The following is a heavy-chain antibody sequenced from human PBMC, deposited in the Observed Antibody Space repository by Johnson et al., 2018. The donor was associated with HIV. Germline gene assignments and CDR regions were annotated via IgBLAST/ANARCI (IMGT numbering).Heavy chain of an antibody. D-gene: IGHD3-3*01. J-gene: IGHJ3*02. CDR2: IKSKRDGGTT. V-gene: IGHV3-15*01. Sequence: VQLVESGGGVVQPGGSLRLSCAASGFTFSNAWMTWVRQAPGKGLEWVGRIKSKRDGGTTDYAAPVRGRFSISRDDSETTVDLQMNSLKIEDTAVYYCTTNCWSGFSPDAFDIWGQGTMVTVSS. CDR3: TTNCWSGFSPDAFDI. CDR1: GFTFSNAW.